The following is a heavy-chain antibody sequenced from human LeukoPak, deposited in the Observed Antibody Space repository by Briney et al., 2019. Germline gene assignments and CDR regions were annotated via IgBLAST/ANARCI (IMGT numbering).Heavy chain of an antibody. CDR2: TNHYERT. CDR3: ARVGRTGYSGSHHFDY. D-gene: IGHD1-26*01. J-gene: IGHJ4*02. V-gene: IGHV4-34*01. CDR1: GGSFSDKY. Sequence: SKTLSLTCAVYGGSFSDKYWSWIRQPPGKGLEWIGETNHYERTGYNPSLKSRVTISVDTSKNQFSLKVSSVTAADTAVYYCARVGRTGYSGSHHFDYWGQGTLVTVSS.